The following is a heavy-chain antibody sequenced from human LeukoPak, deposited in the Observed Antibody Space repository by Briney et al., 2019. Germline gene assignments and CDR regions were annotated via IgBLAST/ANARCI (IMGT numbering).Heavy chain of an antibody. V-gene: IGHV3-11*06. Sequence: PGGSLRLSCAASGFIFSYVYMNWIRQAPGKGLEWVSYISGSSSYTNYADSVKGRFTISRDNSKKSLYLQMNSPRVEDTADYYCAGEFSSGLIIDNLGQGTLVTVSS. J-gene: IGHJ4*02. CDR1: GFIFSYVY. CDR2: ISGSSSYT. D-gene: IGHD6-19*01. CDR3: AGEFSSGLIIDN.